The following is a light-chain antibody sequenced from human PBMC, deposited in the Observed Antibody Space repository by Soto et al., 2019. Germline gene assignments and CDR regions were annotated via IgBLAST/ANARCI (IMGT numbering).Light chain of an antibody. J-gene: IGKJ4*01. V-gene: IGKV1-5*03. CDR1: QSISSW. Sequence: DIQMTQSPSTLSASVGDRVTITCRASQSISSWLAWYQQKPGRAPKLLIYKASSLESGVPSRFSGSASGKLFTLTISSLRPDDFATYYCQQYYTYPTFGGGTKVDIK. CDR2: KAS. CDR3: QQYYTYPT.